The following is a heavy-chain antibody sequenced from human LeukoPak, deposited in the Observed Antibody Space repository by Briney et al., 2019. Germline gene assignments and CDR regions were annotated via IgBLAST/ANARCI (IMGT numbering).Heavy chain of an antibody. D-gene: IGHD1-26*01. CDR3: ARESRSPGAFDI. V-gene: IGHV4-30-2*01. Sequence: SQTLSLTCAVSGGSISSGGYSWSWIWQPPGKGLEWIGYIYHSGSTYYNPSLKSRVTISVDRSKNQFSLKLSSVTAADTAVYYCARESRSPGAFDIWGQGTMVTVSS. CDR1: GGSISSGGYS. CDR2: IYHSGST. J-gene: IGHJ3*02.